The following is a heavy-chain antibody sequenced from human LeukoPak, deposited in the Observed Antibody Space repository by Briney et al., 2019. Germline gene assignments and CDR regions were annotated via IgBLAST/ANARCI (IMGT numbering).Heavy chain of an antibody. CDR3: ARNDYYYYYMDV. J-gene: IGHJ6*03. CDR2: IYYSGST. Sequence: SETLSLTCSVSGGSISSYYWSWIRQPPGKGLEWIGNIYYSGSTNYNPSLKSRVTISVDTSKNQFSLKVTSVTAADTAVYYCARNDYYYYYMDVWGKGTTVTVSS. V-gene: IGHV4-59*01. CDR1: GGSISSYY.